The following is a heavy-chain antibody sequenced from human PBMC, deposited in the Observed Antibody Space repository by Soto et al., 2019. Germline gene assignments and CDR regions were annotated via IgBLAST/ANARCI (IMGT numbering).Heavy chain of an antibody. V-gene: IGHV3-23*01. D-gene: IGHD6-13*01. CDR2: ISGSGGST. Sequence: GGSLRLSCAASGFTFSSYAMSLVRGSPGKGLEWVSAISGSGGSTYYADSVKGRFTISSDNSKNTLYLQMKSLRAEDTAVYYCAKVLGSSWYVDYWGQGTLVTVSS. CDR1: GFTFSSYA. J-gene: IGHJ4*02. CDR3: AKVLGSSWYVDY.